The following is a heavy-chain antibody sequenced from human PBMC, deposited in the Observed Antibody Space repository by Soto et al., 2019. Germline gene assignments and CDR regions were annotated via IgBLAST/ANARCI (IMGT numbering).Heavy chain of an antibody. CDR2: IYYSGST. J-gene: IGHJ4*02. D-gene: IGHD6-13*01. V-gene: IGHV4-59*01. CDR1: GGSISSYY. Sequence: QVQLQESGPGLVKPSETLSLTCTVSGGSISSYYWSWIRQPPGKGLEWIGYIYYSGSTNYNPSLKSRVTISVDTSKNQFSLKLSSVTAADTAVYYCARGGSSWYINDYWGQGTLVTVSS. CDR3: ARGGSSWYINDY.